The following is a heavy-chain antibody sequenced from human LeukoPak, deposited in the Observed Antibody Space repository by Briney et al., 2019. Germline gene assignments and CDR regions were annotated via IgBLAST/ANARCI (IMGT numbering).Heavy chain of an antibody. J-gene: IGHJ3*02. CDR2: ISGSGSGGST. V-gene: IGHV3-23*01. D-gene: IGHD2-15*01. CDR3: ARPRLEYCSGGSCFDAFDI. Sequence: GGSLRLSCAASGFTFSSSAMSWVRQAPGKGLEWVSSISGSGSGGSTYYADSVKGRFTISRDNSKNTLFLQMNSLTAEGTAIYSCARPRLEYCSGGSCFDAFDIWGQGTMVTVSS. CDR1: GFTFSSSA.